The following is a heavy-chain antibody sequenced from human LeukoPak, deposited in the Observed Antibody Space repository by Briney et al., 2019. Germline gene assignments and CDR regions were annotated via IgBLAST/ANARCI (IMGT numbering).Heavy chain of an antibody. CDR1: GYTFTSYY. V-gene: IGHV1-46*01. J-gene: IGHJ6*02. CDR3: ARVYDSSGPPWHYYYYGMDV. CDR2: INPSGGST. D-gene: IGHD3-22*01. Sequence: ASVKVSCKASGYTFTSYYMHWVRQAPGQGLEWMGIINPSGGSTSYAQKLQGRVTMTRDTSTSTVYMELSSLRSEDTAVYYCARVYDSSGPPWHYYYYGMDVWGQGTTVTVFS.